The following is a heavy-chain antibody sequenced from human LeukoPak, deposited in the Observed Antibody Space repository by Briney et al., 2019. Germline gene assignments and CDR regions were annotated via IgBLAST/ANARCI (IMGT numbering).Heavy chain of an antibody. CDR2: FDPEDGET. D-gene: IGHD6-13*01. J-gene: IGHJ4*02. Sequence: ASVKVSCKVSGYTLTELSMHWVRQAPGKGLERLGGFDPEDGETIYAQKFQGRVTMTEDTSTDTAYMELSSLRSEDTAVYYCATAPLAAAGRFDYWGQGTLVTVSS. CDR1: GYTLTELS. V-gene: IGHV1-24*01. CDR3: ATAPLAAAGRFDY.